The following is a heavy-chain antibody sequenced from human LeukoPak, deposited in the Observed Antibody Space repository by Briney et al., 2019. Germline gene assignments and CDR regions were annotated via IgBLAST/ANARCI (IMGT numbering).Heavy chain of an antibody. V-gene: IGHV1-8*01. J-gene: IGHJ4*02. Sequence: ASVKVTCKASGYTFTSYDINWVRQATGQGLEWMGWMNPNSGNTGYAQKLQGRVTMTTDTSTSTAYMELRSPRSDDTAVYYCARDGSGDFDYWGQGTLVTVSS. CDR3: ARDGSGDFDY. CDR2: MNPNSGNT. D-gene: IGHD3-10*01. CDR1: GYTFTSYD.